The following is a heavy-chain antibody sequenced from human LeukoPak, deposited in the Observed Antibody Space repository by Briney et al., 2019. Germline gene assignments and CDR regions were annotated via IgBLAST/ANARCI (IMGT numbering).Heavy chain of an antibody. J-gene: IGHJ4*02. V-gene: IGHV1-8*01. CDR3: ARTVTVVTPVDY. D-gene: IGHD4-23*01. Sequence: ASVKVSCKASGYSFTSYDINWVRQATGQGLEWMGWMNPNSGNTGYAQKFQGRVTMTRNTSISTAYMELRSLRSDDTAVYYCARTVTVVTPVDYWGQGTLVTVSS. CDR2: MNPNSGNT. CDR1: GYSFTSYD.